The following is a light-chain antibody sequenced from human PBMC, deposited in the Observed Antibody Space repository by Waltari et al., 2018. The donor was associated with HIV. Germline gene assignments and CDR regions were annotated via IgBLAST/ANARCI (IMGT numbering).Light chain of an antibody. V-gene: IGKV4-1*01. Sequence: DVVMTQSPDSLAVSVGERATINCKSSRSVLYSSNNKSYLAWYQQKAGQRPKLLIYWASPQDSGVPDRISGRGSGTYFTLTISSLEDDDVAVYYCQQYYSVPYTFGQGTKLEIK. J-gene: IGKJ2*01. CDR3: QQYYSVPYT. CDR2: WAS. CDR1: RSVLYSSNNKSY.